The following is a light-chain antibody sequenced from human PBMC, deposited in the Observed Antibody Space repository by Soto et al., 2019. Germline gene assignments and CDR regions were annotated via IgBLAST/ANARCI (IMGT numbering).Light chain of an antibody. Sequence: DIQMTQSPSTLSASVGDRVTITCRASQSISSWLAWYQQKPGKAPKLLIYKASSLESGVPSRFSGSGSGTEFTLSISSLQPEDFATYYCQQYNTYPNTFGQGTRLEIK. J-gene: IGKJ2*01. CDR3: QQYNTYPNT. CDR2: KAS. CDR1: QSISSW. V-gene: IGKV1-5*03.